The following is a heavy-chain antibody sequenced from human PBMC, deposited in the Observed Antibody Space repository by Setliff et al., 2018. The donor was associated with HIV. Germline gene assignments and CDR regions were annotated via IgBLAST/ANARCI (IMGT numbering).Heavy chain of an antibody. D-gene: IGHD6-19*01. CDR2: VHAGNSNT. V-gene: IGHV1-3*01. CDR3: ATFYSTGWYNP. J-gene: IGHJ5*02. CDR1: GYTFTTYF. Sequence: GASVKVSCKASGYTFTTYFIHWVRQAPGQRLEWMGWVHAGNSNTKYSQKFQGRDTFTRDTSAHTAYMELSSLTSEDTAVYYCATFYSTGWYNPWGQGTLVTSPQ.